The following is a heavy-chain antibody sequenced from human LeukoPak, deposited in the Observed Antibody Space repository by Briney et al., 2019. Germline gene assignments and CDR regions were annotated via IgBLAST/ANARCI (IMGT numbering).Heavy chain of an antibody. V-gene: IGHV3-74*01. CDR3: ATTSRGIQLWL. D-gene: IGHD5-18*01. J-gene: IGHJ4*02. Sequence: GGSLRLSCAASGFTFSSYWMHWVRRAPGKGLVWVSRINSDGSSTSYADSVKGRFTISRDNAKNTLYLQMNSLRAEDTAVYYCATTSRGIQLWLWGQGTLVTVSS. CDR1: GFTFSSYW. CDR2: INSDGSST.